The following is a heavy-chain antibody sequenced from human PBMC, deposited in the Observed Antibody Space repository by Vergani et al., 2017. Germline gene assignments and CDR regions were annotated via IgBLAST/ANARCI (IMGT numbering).Heavy chain of an antibody. CDR2: IYYSGST. CDR1: GGSISSYY. V-gene: IGHV4-59*12. CDR3: ARDQGYDSSGYYLGAFDI. J-gene: IGHJ3*02. Sequence: QVQLQESGPGLVKPSETLSLTCTVSGGSISSYYWSWIRQPPGKGLEWIGYIYYSGSTYYNPSLKRRVTISVDTSKNQFSLKLSSVTAADTAVYYCARDQGYDSSGYYLGAFDIWGQGTMVTVSS. D-gene: IGHD3-22*01.